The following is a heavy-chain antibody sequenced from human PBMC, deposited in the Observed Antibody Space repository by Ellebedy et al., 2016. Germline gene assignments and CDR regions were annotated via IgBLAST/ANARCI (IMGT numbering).Heavy chain of an antibody. CDR3: ARDFSTGHFDF. CDR2: ISTYNGNA. Sequence: ASVKVFCKAPGGTFSNYAINWVRQALGQGLEWMGWISTYNGNANYAQKFQGRVTLTTNTSMATVSLEVRRLRSEDTAIYYCARDFSTGHFDFWGQGTLVTVSS. D-gene: IGHD2-2*01. J-gene: IGHJ4*02. CDR1: GGTFSNYA. V-gene: IGHV1-18*01.